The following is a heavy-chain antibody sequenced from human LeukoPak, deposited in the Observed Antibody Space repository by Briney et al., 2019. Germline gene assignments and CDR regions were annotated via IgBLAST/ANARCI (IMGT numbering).Heavy chain of an antibody. CDR1: GFTFSSYG. CDR2: ISYDGSNK. CDR3: ARWAQSLYDSSGRLDY. V-gene: IGHV3-30*03. Sequence: TGGSLRLSCAASGFTFSSYGVHWVRQAPGKGLEWVAVISYDGSNKYYADSVKGRFTISRDNSKNTLYLQMNSLRAEDTAVYYCARWAQSLYDSSGRLDYWGQGTLVTVSS. J-gene: IGHJ4*02. D-gene: IGHD3-22*01.